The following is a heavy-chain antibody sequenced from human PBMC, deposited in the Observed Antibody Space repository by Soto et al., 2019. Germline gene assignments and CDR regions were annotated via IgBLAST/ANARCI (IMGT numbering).Heavy chain of an antibody. CDR3: TRIGGLPFYGSGAYRVYYYYMDV. D-gene: IGHD3-10*01. V-gene: IGHV1-8*02. CDR1: GYSFTSYA. CDR2: MNPNNGNT. J-gene: IGHJ6*03. Sequence: ASVEVSCKASGYSFTSYAMHWVRHATRQRLEWMGWMNPNNGNTGHAQKFQGRVTMTRNTSISTAYMELSSLRSEDTAVYYCTRIGGLPFYGSGAYRVYYYYMDVWGKGTTVTVSS.